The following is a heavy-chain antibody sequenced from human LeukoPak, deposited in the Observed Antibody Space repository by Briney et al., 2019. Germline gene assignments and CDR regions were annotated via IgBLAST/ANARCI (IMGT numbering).Heavy chain of an antibody. V-gene: IGHV4-4*07. J-gene: IGHJ6*02. Sequence: SETLSLTCTVSGGSISSYYWSWIRQPAGKGLEWIGRIYTSGSTNYNPSLKSRVTTSVDTSKNQFSLKLSSVTAADTAVYYCARDALIGMSYYYGMDVWGQGTTVTVSS. CDR2: IYTSGST. CDR3: ARDALIGMSYYYGMDV. CDR1: GGSISSYY. D-gene: IGHD1-20*01.